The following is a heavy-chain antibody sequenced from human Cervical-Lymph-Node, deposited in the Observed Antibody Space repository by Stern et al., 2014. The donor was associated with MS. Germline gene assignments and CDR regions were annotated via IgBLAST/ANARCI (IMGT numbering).Heavy chain of an antibody. CDR2: ISAYNGNT. J-gene: IGHJ3*02. Sequence: QVPLVQSGAEVKKPAASVKASCKASGYTFASDGISWVRQAPAQGLECIGWISAYNGNTNYAQKLQGRVTMTTDTSTSTAYMELRSLRSDDTAVYYCARGLLGSENAFDIWGQGTMVTVSS. CDR1: GYTFASDG. D-gene: IGHD2-15*01. CDR3: ARGLLGSENAFDI. V-gene: IGHV1-18*01.